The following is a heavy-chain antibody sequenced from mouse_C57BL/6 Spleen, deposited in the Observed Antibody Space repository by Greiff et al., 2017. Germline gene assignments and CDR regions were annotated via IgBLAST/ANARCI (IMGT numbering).Heavy chain of an antibody. V-gene: IGHV1-9*01. CDR3: SRRVPDYYGSSYADY. D-gene: IGHD1-1*01. CDR2: ILPGSGST. CDR1: GYTFTGYW. J-gene: IGHJ2*01. Sequence: VQLQQSGAELMKPGASVKLSCKATGYTFTGYWIEWVKQRPGHGLEWIGEILPGSGSTNYNEKFKGKATFTADTSSNTAYMQLSSLTTEDSAIYSWSRRVPDYYGSSYADYWGQGTTLTVSS.